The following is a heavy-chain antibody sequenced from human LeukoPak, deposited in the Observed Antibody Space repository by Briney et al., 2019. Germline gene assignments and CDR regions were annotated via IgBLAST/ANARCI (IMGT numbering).Heavy chain of an antibody. D-gene: IGHD5-24*01. J-gene: IGHJ4*02. Sequence: GESLKISCKVSGYSFAIYWIGWVRQMPGKGLEWMGIIYPGDSDTRYSPSFQGQVTISADKSIGIAYLQWSSLKASDTAMYYCARREMATQTPFEYWGQGTLVTVSS. CDR2: IYPGDSDT. V-gene: IGHV5-51*01. CDR1: GYSFAIYW. CDR3: ARREMATQTPFEY.